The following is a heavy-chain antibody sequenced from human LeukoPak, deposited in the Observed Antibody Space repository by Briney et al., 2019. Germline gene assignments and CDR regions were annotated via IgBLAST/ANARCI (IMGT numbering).Heavy chain of an antibody. CDR2: ISSSSSYI. V-gene: IGHV3-21*01. J-gene: IGHJ4*02. CDR3: ARRGYYFDY. Sequence: GGSLRLSCAASGFTFSSYNMIWLRQAPGQGREGVSYISSSSSYIYYADPVKGRFTISRDNAKNSLYLQMNSLRAEETAVYYCARRGYYFDYWGQGALVTVSS. D-gene: IGHD2-15*01. CDR1: GFTFSSYN.